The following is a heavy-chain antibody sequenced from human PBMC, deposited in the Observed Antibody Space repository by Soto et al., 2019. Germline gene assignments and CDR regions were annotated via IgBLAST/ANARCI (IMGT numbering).Heavy chain of an antibody. CDR3: ARQVPAAIRLGWFDP. CDR2: IYYSGST. J-gene: IGHJ5*02. CDR1: GGSVSSGSYY. V-gene: IGHV4-61*01. Sequence: SSETLSLTCTVSGGSVSSGSYYWSWIRQPPGKGLEWIGYIYYSGSTNYNPSLKSRVTISVYTSKNQFSLKLSSVTAADTAVYYCARQVPAAIRLGWFDPWGQGTLVTVSS. D-gene: IGHD2-2*02.